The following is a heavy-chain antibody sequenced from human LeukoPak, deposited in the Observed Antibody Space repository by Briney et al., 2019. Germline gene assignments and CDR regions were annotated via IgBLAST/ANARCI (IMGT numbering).Heavy chain of an antibody. CDR3: ARDRCHWGSCVWGGFDI. CDR2: ISAYNGNT. J-gene: IGHJ3*02. CDR1: GYTFTSYG. V-gene: IGHV1-18*01. Sequence: ASVKVSCKASGYTFTSYGISWVRQAPGQGLEWMGWISAYNGNTNYAQKLQGRVTMTTDTSTSTAYMELRSLRSDDTAVYYCARDRCHWGSCVWGGFDIWGQGTLLTVSS. D-gene: IGHD7-27*01.